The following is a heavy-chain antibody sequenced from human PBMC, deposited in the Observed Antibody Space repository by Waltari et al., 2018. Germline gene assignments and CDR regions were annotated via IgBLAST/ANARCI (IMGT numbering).Heavy chain of an antibody. D-gene: IGHD5-12*01. Sequence: QVQLQESGPGLVRPSDTLSLTCTVYGGSVLSLFWGWFRQPPGKGLEWIGHIYDSGTTNLNPSLKNRVSISADTLKNQFSLTLYSVTAADTTVYYCAREGGNSVYADFRYFDYWGQGILVTASS. V-gene: IGHV4-59*02. J-gene: IGHJ4*02. CDR2: IYDSGTT. CDR3: AREGGNSVYADFRYFDY. CDR1: GGSVLSLF.